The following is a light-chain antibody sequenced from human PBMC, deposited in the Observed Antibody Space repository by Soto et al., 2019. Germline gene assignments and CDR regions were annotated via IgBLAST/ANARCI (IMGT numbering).Light chain of an antibody. Sequence: DIQMTQSPSLVSASVGDRVTISCRASQGITSWLAWYQQKPGKAPKLLIYAASTLQGGVPSRFSGSGSGTEFTLTISSLQPEDFATYYCQQATSFPRTFXQGTKVDIK. CDR2: AAS. CDR3: QQATSFPRT. CDR1: QGITSW. J-gene: IGKJ1*01. V-gene: IGKV1-12*01.